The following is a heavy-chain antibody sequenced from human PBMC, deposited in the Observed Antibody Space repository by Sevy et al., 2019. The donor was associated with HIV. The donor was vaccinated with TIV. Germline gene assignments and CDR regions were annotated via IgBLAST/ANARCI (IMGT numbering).Heavy chain of an antibody. V-gene: IGHV3-23*01. J-gene: IGHJ4*02. Sequence: GGSLRLSCAASGFTFSKYSMSWVRQPPGKGLEWVSTFSFGCGEINYADSVKGRFTISRDNSKSSVYLQMNDLRSEDRAVDDCARKACTNTHDYWGQGTLVTVSS. D-gene: IGHD2-8*01. CDR3: ARKACTNTHDY. CDR2: FSFGCGEI. CDR1: GFTFSKYS.